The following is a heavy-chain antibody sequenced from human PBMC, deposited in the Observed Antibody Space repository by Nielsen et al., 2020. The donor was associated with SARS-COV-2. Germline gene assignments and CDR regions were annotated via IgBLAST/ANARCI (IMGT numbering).Heavy chain of an antibody. Sequence: GGSLRLSCAASGFTFSSYAMHWVRQAPGKGLEWVAVISYDGSNKYYADSVKGRFTISRDNSKNTLYLQMNSLRAEDTAVYYCARSLTLIGGYYGMDVRGQGTTVTVSS. CDR3: ARSLTLIGGYYGMDV. CDR1: GFTFSSYA. D-gene: IGHD7-27*01. J-gene: IGHJ6*02. V-gene: IGHV3-30-3*01. CDR2: ISYDGSNK.